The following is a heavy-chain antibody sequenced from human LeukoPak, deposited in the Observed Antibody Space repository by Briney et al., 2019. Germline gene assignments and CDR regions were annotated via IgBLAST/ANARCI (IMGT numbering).Heavy chain of an antibody. V-gene: IGHV3-30*02. CDR3: ARAPITMIVVVTHYRGST. Sequence: GGSLRLSCAASGFTFSSYGMHWVRQAPGKGLEWVAFIRYDGSNKYYADSVKGRFTISRDNSKNTLYLQMNSLRAEDTAVYYCARAPITMIVVVTHYRGSTWGQGTMVTVSS. CDR2: IRYDGSNK. J-gene: IGHJ3*01. CDR1: GFTFSSYG. D-gene: IGHD3-22*01.